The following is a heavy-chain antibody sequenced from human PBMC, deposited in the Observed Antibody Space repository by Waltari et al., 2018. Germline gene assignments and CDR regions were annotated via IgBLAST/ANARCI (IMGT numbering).Heavy chain of an antibody. CDR1: APRLRDYA. J-gene: IGHJ4*02. Sequence: EVQRVQSGRALVQPGGPLNRCAAASAPRLRDYAILWVRQASGKGPEWVGRIRSRFKGDATAYGESVQGRFTISRDDSKNTVYLEMNSLKTDDTAVYYCIRPFEMGIDWGQGTLVTVSS. D-gene: IGHD7-27*01. CDR3: IRPFEMGID. V-gene: IGHV3-73*01. CDR2: IRSRFKGDAT.